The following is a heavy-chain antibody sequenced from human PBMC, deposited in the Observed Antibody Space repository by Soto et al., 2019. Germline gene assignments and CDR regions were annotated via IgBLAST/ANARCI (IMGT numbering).Heavy chain of an antibody. D-gene: IGHD2-8*01. CDR1: GGSVSNSNYY. CDR2: VYYRGRG. V-gene: IGHV4-39*01. CDR3: VSQRTSVLTQAYFDY. Sequence: SETLSLTCTVSGGSVSNSNYYWGWIRQSPGKGLEWIGSVYYRGRGYSKSSVKSRVTISVDTSKNQFSLNLNSVTASDTAVYFCVSQRTSVLTQAYFDYWGPGALVTVSS. J-gene: IGHJ4*02.